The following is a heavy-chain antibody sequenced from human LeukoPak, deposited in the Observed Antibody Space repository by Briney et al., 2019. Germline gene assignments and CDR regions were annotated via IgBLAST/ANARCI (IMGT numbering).Heavy chain of an antibody. CDR3: ASPPPTAARRSNYYYYMDV. V-gene: IGHV3-21*01. CDR2: ISSSSSYI. D-gene: IGHD6-6*01. CDR1: GFTFSSYS. Sequence: KAGGSLRLSCAASGFTFSSYSMNWVRQAPGKGLEWVSSISSSSSYIYYADSVKGRFTISRDNAKNSLYLQMNSLRAEDTAVYYCASPPPTAARRSNYYYYMDVWGKGTTVTVSS. J-gene: IGHJ6*03.